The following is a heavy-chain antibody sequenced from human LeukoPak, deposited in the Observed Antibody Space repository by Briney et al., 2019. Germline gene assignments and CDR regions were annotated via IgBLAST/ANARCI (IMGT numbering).Heavy chain of an antibody. Sequence: SVKVSRKASGGTFSSYAISWVRQAPGQGLEWMGRIIPILGIANYAQKFQGRVTITADKSTSTAYMELSSLRSEDTAVYYCARVSTIAAAGTGDYWGQGTLVTVSS. J-gene: IGHJ4*02. D-gene: IGHD6-13*01. CDR2: IIPILGIA. CDR3: ARVSTIAAAGTGDY. V-gene: IGHV1-69*04. CDR1: GGTFSSYA.